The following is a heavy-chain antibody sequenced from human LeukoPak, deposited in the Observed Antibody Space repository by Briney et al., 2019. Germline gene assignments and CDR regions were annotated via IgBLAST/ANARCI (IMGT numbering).Heavy chain of an antibody. CDR2: INPNSGGT. D-gene: IGHD3-3*01. J-gene: IGHJ5*02. CDR3: ARDYDFWSGPYNWFDP. V-gene: IGHV1-2*02. CDR1: GYTFTSYG. Sequence: GASVKVSCKASGYTFTSYGISWVRQAPGQGLEWMGWINPNSGGTNYAQKFQGRVTMTRDTSISTAYMELSRLRSDDTAVYYCARDYDFWSGPYNWFDPWGQGTLVTVSS.